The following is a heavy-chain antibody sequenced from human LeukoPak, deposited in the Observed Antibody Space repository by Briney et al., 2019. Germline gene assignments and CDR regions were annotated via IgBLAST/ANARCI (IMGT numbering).Heavy chain of an antibody. J-gene: IGHJ4*02. V-gene: IGHV3-23*01. D-gene: IGHD6-6*01. CDR2: ISGSGGST. CDR3: AKEGRAARPSLLGYFDY. CDR1: GFTFSSYA. Sequence: PGGSLRLSCAASGFTFSSYAMSWVRQAPGKGLEWVSAISGSGGSTYYADSVKGRFTISRDNSKNTLYLQMNSLRAEDTAVYYCAKEGRAARPSLLGYFDYWGQGTLVTVSS.